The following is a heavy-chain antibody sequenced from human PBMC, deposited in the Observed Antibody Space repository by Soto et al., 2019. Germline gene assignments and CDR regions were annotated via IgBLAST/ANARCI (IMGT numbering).Heavy chain of an antibody. CDR2: IYYSGST. V-gene: IGHV4-59*01. Sequence: SETLALTCTVSGGSISSYYWSWIRQPPGKGLEWIGYIYYSGSTNYNPSLKSRVTISVDTSKNQFSLKLSSVTAADTAVYYCARGYYGSGGDAFDIWGQGTMVTVSS. D-gene: IGHD3-10*01. CDR1: GGSISSYY. J-gene: IGHJ3*02. CDR3: ARGYYGSGGDAFDI.